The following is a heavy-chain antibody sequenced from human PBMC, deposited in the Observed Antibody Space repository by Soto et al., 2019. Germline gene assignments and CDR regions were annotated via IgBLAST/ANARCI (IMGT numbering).Heavy chain of an antibody. V-gene: IGHV4-59*01. Sequence: SETLSLTCTFSGGSIRSYYWSLIRQPPGKGLEWIGYIYYSGSTNYNPSLKSRVTISVDTSKNQFSLKLSSVTAADTAVYYCARMNGWDYYYYGMDVWGQGTTVTVSS. CDR1: GGSIRSYY. CDR2: IYYSGST. CDR3: ARMNGWDYYYYGMDV. J-gene: IGHJ6*02. D-gene: IGHD6-19*01.